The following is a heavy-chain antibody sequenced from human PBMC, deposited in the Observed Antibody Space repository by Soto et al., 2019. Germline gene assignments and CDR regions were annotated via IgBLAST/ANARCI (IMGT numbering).Heavy chain of an antibody. CDR3: ARDYSSTSYGFDS. CDR2: IYYDGSNE. V-gene: IGHV3-33*01. CDR1: GFTISSYG. Sequence: PGGSLRLCCAASGFTISSYGMHLVRPAPGKGLEWVAVIYYDGSNEYYADSVKGRFTISRDNSKNTLYLQMNSLRAEDTAVYYCARDYSSTSYGFDSWGQGNLVTVSS. D-gene: IGHD6-13*01. J-gene: IGHJ4*02.